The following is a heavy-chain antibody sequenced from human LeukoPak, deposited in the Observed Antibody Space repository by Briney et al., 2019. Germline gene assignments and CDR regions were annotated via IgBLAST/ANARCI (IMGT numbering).Heavy chain of an antibody. Sequence: SETLSLTCTVSGGSISSYYWSWIRQPAGKGLEWIGRIYTSGSTNYNPSLESRVTISVDKSKNQFSLKLSSVTAADTAVYYCASSGRMRESFDYWGQGTLVTVSS. CDR1: GGSISSYY. V-gene: IGHV4-4*07. J-gene: IGHJ4*02. D-gene: IGHD3-16*01. CDR2: IYTSGST. CDR3: ASSGRMRESFDY.